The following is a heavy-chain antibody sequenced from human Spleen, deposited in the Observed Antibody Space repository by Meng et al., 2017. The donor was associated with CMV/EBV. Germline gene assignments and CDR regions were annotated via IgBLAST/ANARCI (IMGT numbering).Heavy chain of an antibody. J-gene: IGHJ4*02. D-gene: IGHD1-1*01. CDR3: ASGNPSNWNDADFGN. CDR1: GYIFTSYD. V-gene: IGHV1-8*01. CDR2: MDPNSGNT. Sequence: DSVQVSCKACGYIFTSYDINWVRQATGQGIEWMGWMDPNSGNTGYAQKFHGRVTMTRNTSLRTAYMDLSGLRSEDTTLYFCASGNPSNWNDADFGNWGQGTLVTVSS.